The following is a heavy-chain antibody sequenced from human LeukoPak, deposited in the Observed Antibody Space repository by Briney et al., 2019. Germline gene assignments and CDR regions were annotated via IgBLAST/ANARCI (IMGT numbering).Heavy chain of an antibody. J-gene: IGHJ4*02. D-gene: IGHD2-2*01. CDR1: GFTFSSYG. CDR3: PKYSGGSRYVDY. CDR2: IWYDGSNK. V-gene: IGHV3-33*06. Sequence: GRSLRLSCAASGFTFSSYGMHWVRQAPGKGLEWVAVIWYDGSNKYYADSVKGRSTISRDNSNNTLYLQMNMLRAEDTAVYYSPKYSGGSRYVDYWGQGTQVTVSS.